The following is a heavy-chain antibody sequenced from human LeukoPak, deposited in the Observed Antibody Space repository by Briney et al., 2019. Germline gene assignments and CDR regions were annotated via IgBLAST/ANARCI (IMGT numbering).Heavy chain of an antibody. CDR2: FDPEDGET. CDR3: ATGLRFGELDY. CDR1: GYTLTELS. V-gene: IGHV1-24*01. D-gene: IGHD3-10*01. Sequence: ASVKVSCKVSGYTLTELSMHWVRQAPGTGLEWMGGFDPEDGETIYAQKVPGRVTMTEDTSTDTAYMELSRLRSEDTAVYYCATGLRFGELDYWGQGTLVTVSS. J-gene: IGHJ4*02.